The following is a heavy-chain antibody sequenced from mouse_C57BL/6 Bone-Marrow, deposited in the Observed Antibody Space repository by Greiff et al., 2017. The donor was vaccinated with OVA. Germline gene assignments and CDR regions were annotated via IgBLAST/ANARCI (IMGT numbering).Heavy chain of an antibody. CDR1: GFSFSSYD. CDR2: ISSGGSYT. D-gene: IGHD2-4*01. V-gene: IGHV5-6*01. Sequence: EVKLVESGRDLVKPGGSLKLSCAASGFSFSSYDMSWVRQTPDKRLEWVATISSGGSYTYYPHSVKGRFTISRDNAKNTLYLQMSRLKSEDTAMYSCAIYEDNDVGWYFDVWGKGTTVTVSS. CDR3: AIYEDNDVGWYFDV. J-gene: IGHJ1*03.